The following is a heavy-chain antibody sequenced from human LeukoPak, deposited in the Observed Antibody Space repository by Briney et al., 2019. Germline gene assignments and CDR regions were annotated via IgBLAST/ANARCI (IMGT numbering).Heavy chain of an antibody. CDR3: ARVAAAGAWVDY. CDR2: INPNSGGT. D-gene: IGHD6-13*01. Sequence: GESLKISCKGSGYSFTSFWIGWVRQMPGKGLEWMGRINPNSGGTNYAQKFQGRVTMTRDTSISTAYMELSRLRSDDTAVYYCARVAAAGAWVDYWGQGTLVTVSS. J-gene: IGHJ4*02. CDR1: GYSFTSFW. V-gene: IGHV1-2*06.